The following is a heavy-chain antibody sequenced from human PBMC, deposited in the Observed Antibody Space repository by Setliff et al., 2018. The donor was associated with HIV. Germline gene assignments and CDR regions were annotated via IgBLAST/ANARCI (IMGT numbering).Heavy chain of an antibody. CDR1: GYSFTAYG. CDR3: ARVPSGAAGLVRAGFYF. CDR2: ITIDSGHT. J-gene: IGHJ4*01. Sequence: GASVKVSCKASGYSFTAYGISWVRQAPGQGFEWMGWITIDSGHTNFAQEFQDRVTVTTDTSTNTTYMELRGLRSDDTATYYCARVPSGAAGLVRAGFYFWGQGTLVTVSS. D-gene: IGHD6-25*01. V-gene: IGHV1-18*01.